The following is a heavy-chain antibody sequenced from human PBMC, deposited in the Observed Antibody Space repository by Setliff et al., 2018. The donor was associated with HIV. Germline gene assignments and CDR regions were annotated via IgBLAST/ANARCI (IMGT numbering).Heavy chain of an antibody. V-gene: IGHV3-74*01. CDR2: VNSDGSSK. Sequence: GGSLRLSCAASGLTFDRYWMHWVRQAPGKGLVWVSRVNSDGSSKTYADSVKDRFTISRDNAKNTLYLQMNSLRAEDTGVYYCHSGYDTEEQSYFDYWGQGTLVTVSS. D-gene: IGHD5-12*01. J-gene: IGHJ4*02. CDR3: HSGYDTEEQSYFDY. CDR1: GLTFDRYW.